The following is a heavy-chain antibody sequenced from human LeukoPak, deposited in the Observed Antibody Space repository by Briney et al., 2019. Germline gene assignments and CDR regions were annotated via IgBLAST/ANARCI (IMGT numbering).Heavy chain of an antibody. D-gene: IGHD3-22*01. V-gene: IGHV3-53*01. CDR3: ARASRYDSSGYSDY. CDR2: IYSGGST. J-gene: IGHJ4*02. Sequence: GGSLRLSCAASGFTVSSNYMSWVCQAPGKGLEWVSVIYSGGSTYYADSVKGRFTISRDNSKNTLYLQMNSLRAEDTAVYYCARASRYDSSGYSDYWGQGTLVTVPS. CDR1: GFTVSSNY.